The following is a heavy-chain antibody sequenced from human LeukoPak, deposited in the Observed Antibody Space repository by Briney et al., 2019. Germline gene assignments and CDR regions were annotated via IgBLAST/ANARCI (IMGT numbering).Heavy chain of an antibody. CDR3: ARGGVYDSSGYYPGSYYYGMDV. CDR1: GYTFTGYY. CDR2: INPNSGGT. V-gene: IGHV1-2*04. Sequence: ASVKVSCKASGYTFTGYYMHWVRQAPGQGLEWMGWINPNSGGTNYAQKFQGWVTMTRDTSISTAYVELSRLRSDDTAVYYCARGGVYDSSGYYPGSYYYGMDVWGQGTTVTVSS. D-gene: IGHD3-22*01. J-gene: IGHJ6*02.